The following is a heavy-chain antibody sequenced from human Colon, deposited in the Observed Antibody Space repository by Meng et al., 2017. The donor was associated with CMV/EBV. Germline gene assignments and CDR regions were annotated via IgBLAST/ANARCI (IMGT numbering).Heavy chain of an antibody. D-gene: IGHD1-26*01. J-gene: IGHJ4*02. CDR2: VRNKGASYST. Sequence: CADSGFTFSDNYMDWVRQAPGKGLQFVARVRNKGASYSTEYAASVKGRFIISRDDSKNSVYLQMNSLKTEDTAVYYCTKDYLGAGGHWGQGTLVTVSS. CDR1: GFTFSDNY. CDR3: TKDYLGAGGH. V-gene: IGHV3-72*01.